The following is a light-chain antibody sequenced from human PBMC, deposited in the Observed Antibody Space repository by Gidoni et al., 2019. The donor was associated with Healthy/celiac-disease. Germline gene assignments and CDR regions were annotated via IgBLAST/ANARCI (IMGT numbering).Light chain of an antibody. CDR2: QDS. J-gene: IGLJ2*01. CDR3: QEWDSSNVV. Sequence: SYELTQPPSVSVSPGQTASITCSGDNWGDNYACWYQQKPGQSPVLVIYQDSKRPSGPPERVSGYNSGNTATLTISGTQAMEEADYYWQEWDSSNVVFGGGTQLTGL. CDR1: NWGDNY. V-gene: IGLV3-1*01.